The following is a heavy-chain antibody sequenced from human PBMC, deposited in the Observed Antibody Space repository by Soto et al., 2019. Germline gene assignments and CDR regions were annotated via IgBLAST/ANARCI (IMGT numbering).Heavy chain of an antibody. D-gene: IGHD2-2*01. J-gene: IGHJ4*02. CDR3: ARAVLPATAPFDY. V-gene: IGHV4-61*08. CDR1: GGSISSGGYC. CDR2: IYYSGST. Sequence: SETLSLTCTVSGGSISSGGYCWSWIRQPPGKGLEWIGYIYYSGSTNYNPSLQSRVTISVDTSKNQFSLKLSSVTAADTAVYYCARAVLPATAPFDYWGQGTLVTVSS.